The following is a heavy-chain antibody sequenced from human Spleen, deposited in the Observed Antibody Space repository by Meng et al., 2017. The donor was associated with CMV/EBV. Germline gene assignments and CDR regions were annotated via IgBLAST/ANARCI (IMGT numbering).Heavy chain of an antibody. CDR1: GFTFSSYW. CDR2: IKQDGSEK. CDR3: ARDRVTIFGVVIKFDY. D-gene: IGHD3-3*01. J-gene: IGHJ4*02. Sequence: GESLKISCAASGFTFSSYWMSWVRQAPGKGLEWVANIKQDGSEKYYVDSVKGRFTISRDNAKNSLYLQMNSLRAEDTAVYYCARDRVTIFGVVIKFDYWGQGTLVTVSS. V-gene: IGHV3-7*01.